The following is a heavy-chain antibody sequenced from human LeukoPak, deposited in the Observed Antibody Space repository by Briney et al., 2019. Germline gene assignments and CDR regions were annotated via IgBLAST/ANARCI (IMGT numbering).Heavy chain of an antibody. CDR2: IFYSGTT. Sequence: PSETLSLTCTVSGDSVSSSRSYWGWIRQPPGKGLEWIGGIFYSGTTYYNSSLRSRLTFSVDTSKNQFSLKVRSVTAADTAVYYCARQTYPWYFELWGRSNLVTVSS. J-gene: IGHJ2*01. V-gene: IGHV4-39*01. CDR1: GDSVSSSRSY. CDR3: ARQTYPWYFEL.